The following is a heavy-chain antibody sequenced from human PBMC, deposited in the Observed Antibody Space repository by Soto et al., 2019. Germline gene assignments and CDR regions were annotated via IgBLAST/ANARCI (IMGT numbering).Heavy chain of an antibody. CDR2: IYHSGST. V-gene: IGHV4-4*02. D-gene: IGHD4-17*01. CDR1: SGSISSSNW. J-gene: IGHJ4*02. CDR3: AATVGYGDYVLDY. Sequence: SETLSLTCAVSSGSISSSNWRSWVRQPPGKGLEWIGEIYHSGSTNYNPSLKSRVTISVDKSKNQFSLKLSSVTAADTAVYYCAATVGYGDYVLDYWGQGTLVTVSS.